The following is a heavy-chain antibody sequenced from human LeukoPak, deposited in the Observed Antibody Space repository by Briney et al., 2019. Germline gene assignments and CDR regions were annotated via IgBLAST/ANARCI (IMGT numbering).Heavy chain of an antibody. J-gene: IGHJ5*02. CDR1: GGTFSSYA. Sequence: SVKVSCKASGGTFSSYAISWVRQAPGHGLEWMGRIIPIFGTANYAQKFQGRVTITTDESTSTAYMELSSLRSEDTAVYYCARISRIAVAGHGTWFDPWGQGTLVTVSS. V-gene: IGHV1-69*05. CDR2: IIPIFGTA. D-gene: IGHD6-19*01. CDR3: ARISRIAVAGHGTWFDP.